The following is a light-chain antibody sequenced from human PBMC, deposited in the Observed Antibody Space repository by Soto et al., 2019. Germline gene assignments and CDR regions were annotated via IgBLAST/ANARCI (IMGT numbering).Light chain of an antibody. CDR3: QQYGTSPGYT. V-gene: IGKV3-20*01. Sequence: EIVLTQSPGTLSLSPGERATLSCRASQSVSSTYFAWYQKKPGQAPRLLIYAASSRATGIPDRFSGSGSGTHFTLTISRLEPEDFAVYYCQQYGTSPGYTFGQGTKLEIK. J-gene: IGKJ2*01. CDR1: QSVSSTY. CDR2: AAS.